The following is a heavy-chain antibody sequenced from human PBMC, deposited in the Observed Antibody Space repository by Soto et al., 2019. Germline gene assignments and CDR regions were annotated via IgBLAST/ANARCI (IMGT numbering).Heavy chain of an antibody. V-gene: IGHV1-18*01. J-gene: IGHJ4*02. CDR2: ISANNGNT. D-gene: IGHD1-1*01. CDR3: ARGRYGDY. CDR1: GYGFTTYG. Sequence: QVHLVQSGAEVKKPGASGKVSCKGSGYGFTTYGITWVRQAPGQGLEGMAWISANNGNTNYAQKLQGRVTVTRDTSTSTAYMDLRSLRADDPAVYYCARGRYGDYWGQGALVTVSS.